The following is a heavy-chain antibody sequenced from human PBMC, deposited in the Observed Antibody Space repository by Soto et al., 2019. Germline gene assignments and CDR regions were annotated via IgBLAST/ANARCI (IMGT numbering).Heavy chain of an antibody. CDR1: GFTFSNAW. J-gene: IGHJ6*02. V-gene: IGHV3-15*01. Sequence: EVQLVESGGGLVKPGGSLRLSCAASGFTFSNAWMSWVRQAPGKGLEWVGRIKSKTDGGTTDYAAPVKGRFTISRDDSKNTLYLQMNSLKTEDTAVYYCTTGSKYYYGMDVWGQGTTVTVSS. CDR3: TTGSKYYYGMDV. CDR2: IKSKTDGGTT.